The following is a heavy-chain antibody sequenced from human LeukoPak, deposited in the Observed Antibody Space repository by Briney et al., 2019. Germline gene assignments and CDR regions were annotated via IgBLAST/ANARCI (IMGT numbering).Heavy chain of an antibody. V-gene: IGHV1-2*02. D-gene: IGHD1-26*01. Sequence: ASVKVSCKASGYTFNGYYMHWVRQAPGQGLEWMGWINPNSGGTNYAQKFQGRVTMTRDTSISTGYMELSRLRSDDTAVYYCARGMEPYYYMDVWGKGTTVTVSS. J-gene: IGHJ6*03. CDR2: INPNSGGT. CDR3: ARGMEPYYYMDV. CDR1: GYTFNGYY.